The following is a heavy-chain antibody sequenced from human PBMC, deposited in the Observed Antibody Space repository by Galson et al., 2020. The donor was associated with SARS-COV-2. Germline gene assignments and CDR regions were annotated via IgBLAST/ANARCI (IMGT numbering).Heavy chain of an antibody. CDR3: ARGLFYYYMAV. V-gene: IGHV4-61*08. Sequence: SETLSLTCTASGGSISGGYYGGWIRQSPQKGLEWIGFIDYTGETKYNTSVRGRVTISLNKSKNEFSLKLRSVTAADTAVYYCARGLFYYYMAVWGKGTTVTISS. J-gene: IGHJ6*03. CDR1: GGSISGGYY. CDR2: IDYTGET.